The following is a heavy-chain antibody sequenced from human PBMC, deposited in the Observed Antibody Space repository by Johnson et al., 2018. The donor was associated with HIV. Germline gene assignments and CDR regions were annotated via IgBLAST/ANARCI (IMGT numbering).Heavy chain of an antibody. CDR2: IRYDGSNK. D-gene: IGHD1-26*01. Sequence: QVQLVESGGGVVQPGGSLRLSCAASGFTFSSYGMHWVRQAPGKGLEWVAFIRYDGSNKYYADSVKGRFTISRDNSKNTLYLQMNSLRAEDTAVYYCAKDSPGWLVGAIGEDAFDIWGQGTMFTVSS. V-gene: IGHV3-30*02. CDR3: AKDSPGWLVGAIGEDAFDI. J-gene: IGHJ3*02. CDR1: GFTFSSYG.